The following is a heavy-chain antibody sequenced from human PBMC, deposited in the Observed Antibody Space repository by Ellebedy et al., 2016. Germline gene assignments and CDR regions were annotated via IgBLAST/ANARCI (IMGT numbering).Heavy chain of an antibody. D-gene: IGHD1-1*01. CDR2: IYPGDSDT. CDR3: ARAGNWNDKYFDY. V-gene: IGHV5-51*01. Sequence: GESLKISXKGSGYSFTNYWIGWVRQMPGKGLEWMGIIYPGDSDTRYSPSFQGQVTISADKSISTAYLQWSSLKASDTAMYYCARAGNWNDKYFDYWGQGTLVTVSS. J-gene: IGHJ4*02. CDR1: GYSFTNYW.